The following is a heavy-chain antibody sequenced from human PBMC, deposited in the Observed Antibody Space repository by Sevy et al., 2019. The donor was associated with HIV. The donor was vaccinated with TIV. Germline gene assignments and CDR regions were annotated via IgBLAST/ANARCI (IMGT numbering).Heavy chain of an antibody. CDR3: ARDRDGSGSSGGYGMDV. CDR2: ISSSSSNI. V-gene: IGHV3-21*01. D-gene: IGHD3-10*01. Sequence: GGSLRLSCVGSGITFSYYSMNWVRQAPGKGLEWVSSISSSSSNIYYADSLKGRFTISRDNAKKSLYLQMNSLRAEDTAVYDCARDRDGSGSSGGYGMDVWGQGTTVTVSS. CDR1: GITFSYYS. J-gene: IGHJ6*02.